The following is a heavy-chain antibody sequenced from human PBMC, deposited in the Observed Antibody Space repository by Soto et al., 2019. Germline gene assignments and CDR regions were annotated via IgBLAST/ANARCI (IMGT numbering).Heavy chain of an antibody. CDR2: ISAYNGNT. D-gene: IGHD3-22*01. CDR3: ARGGYYYDSSGYYFFDY. Sequence: ASVKVSCKASGYTFTSYCISWVRQAPGQGLEWMGWISAYNGNTNYAQKLQGRVTMTTDTSTSTAYMELRSLRSDDTAVYYCARGGYYYDSSGYYFFDYWGQGTLVTVSS. V-gene: IGHV1-18*01. CDR1: GYTFTSYC. J-gene: IGHJ4*02.